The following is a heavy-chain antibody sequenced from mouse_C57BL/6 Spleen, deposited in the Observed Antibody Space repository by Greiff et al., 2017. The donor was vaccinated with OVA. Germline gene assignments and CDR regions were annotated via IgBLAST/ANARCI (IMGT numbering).Heavy chain of an antibody. CDR1: GFTFSDYY. J-gene: IGHJ1*03. Sequence: EVMLVESGGGLVQPGGSLKLSCAASGFTFSDYYMYWVRQTPEKRLEWVAYISNGGGSTYYPDTVKGRFTISRDNAKNTLYLQMSRLKSEDTYRDYCARQSSYWYFDVWGTGTTVTVSS. D-gene: IGHD1-1*01. V-gene: IGHV5-12*01. CDR2: ISNGGGST. CDR3: ARQSSYWYFDV.